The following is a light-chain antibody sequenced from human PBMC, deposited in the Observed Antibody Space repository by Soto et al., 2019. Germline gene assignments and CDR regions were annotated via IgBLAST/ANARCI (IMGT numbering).Light chain of an antibody. Sequence: QSVLTQPASVSASPGQSITISCTGTDSDIGSYNYVSWYQQYPGKAPKLLIYEVSKRPSEISNRFSGSKSGNTASLTISGLQPEDEADYYCSSFTSDRIYVFXPGTKVTV. J-gene: IGLJ1*01. V-gene: IGLV2-14*01. CDR2: EVS. CDR1: DSDIGSYNY. CDR3: SSFTSDRIYV.